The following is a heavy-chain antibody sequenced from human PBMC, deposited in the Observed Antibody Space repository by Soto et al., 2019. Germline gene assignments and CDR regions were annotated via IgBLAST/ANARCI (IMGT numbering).Heavy chain of an antibody. CDR3: ARGQWIQLCPTQGGMDV. CDR2: ISSNGGST. D-gene: IGHD5-18*01. J-gene: IGHJ6*02. V-gene: IGHV3-64*01. CDR1: GFTFSSYA. Sequence: EVQLVESGGGLVQPGGSLRLSCAASGFTFSSYAMHWVRQAPGKGLEYVSAISSNGGSTYYANSVKGIFTISRDNSKNTLYLQMGSLRAEDMAVYYCARGQWIQLCPTQGGMDVWGQGTTVTVSS.